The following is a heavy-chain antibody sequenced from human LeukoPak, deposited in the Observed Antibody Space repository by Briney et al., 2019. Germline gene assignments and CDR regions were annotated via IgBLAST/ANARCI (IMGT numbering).Heavy chain of an antibody. V-gene: IGHV4-34*01. D-gene: IGHD3-10*01. CDR2: INHSGST. CDR1: GGSFSGYY. CDR3: ARRRMVRGVWKYYFDY. Sequence: SETLSLTCAVYGGSFSGYYWSWIRQPPGKGLEWIGEINHSGSTNYNPSLKGRVTISVDTSKNQFSLKLSSVTAADTAVYYCARRRMVRGVWKYYFDYWGQGTLVTVSS. J-gene: IGHJ4*02.